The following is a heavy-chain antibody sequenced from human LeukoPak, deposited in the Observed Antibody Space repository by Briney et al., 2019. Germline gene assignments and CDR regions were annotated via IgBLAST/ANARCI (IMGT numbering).Heavy chain of an antibody. D-gene: IGHD1-7*01. CDR3: ATRNWNYDLLIDY. Sequence: GGSLRLSCAASGFTFSSYAMSWVRQAPGKGLEWVSAISNSGAYTYYADSVKGRFTISRDNAKNSLYLQMNSLRAEDTAVYYCATRNWNYDLLIDYWGQGTLVTVSS. CDR1: GFTFSSYA. CDR2: ISNSGAYT. V-gene: IGHV3-23*01. J-gene: IGHJ4*02.